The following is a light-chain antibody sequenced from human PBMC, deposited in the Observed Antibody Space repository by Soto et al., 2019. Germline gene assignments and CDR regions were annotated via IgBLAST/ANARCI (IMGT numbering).Light chain of an antibody. CDR1: QAISTW. CDR2: AAS. J-gene: IGKJ1*01. V-gene: IGKV1D-12*01. Sequence: DIQMTQSTSSVSASVGDRVTITCRASQAISTWLAWYQQKPGKAPKLLIYAASNLQTGVPSRFSGSGSGTDFTLTISSLQPEYFATYYCQQANSFPRTFGQGTKVEIK. CDR3: QQANSFPRT.